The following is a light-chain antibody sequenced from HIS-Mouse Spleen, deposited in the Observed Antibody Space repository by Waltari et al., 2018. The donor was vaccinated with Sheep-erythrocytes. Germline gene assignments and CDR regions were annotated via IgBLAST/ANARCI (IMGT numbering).Light chain of an antibody. J-gene: IGKJ4*01. Sequence: DIVMTQSPDSLAVSLGERATINCKSSQSVLYSSNNKNYLAWYQQKPGQPPKLLIYWASTRESGVPDRFSGSGSGTDFTLTISSLQAEDVAVYYCQQYYSTLTFGGGTKVE. CDR1: QSVLYSSNNKNY. CDR2: WAS. V-gene: IGKV4-1*01. CDR3: QQYYSTLT.